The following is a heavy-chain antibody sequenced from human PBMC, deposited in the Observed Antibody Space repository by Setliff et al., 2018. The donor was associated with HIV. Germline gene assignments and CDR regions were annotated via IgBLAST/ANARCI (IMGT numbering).Heavy chain of an antibody. D-gene: IGHD6-19*01. CDR2: INPNYGIT. V-gene: IGHV1-2*02. Sequence: WASVKVSCKASGYTFTDYYIHWVRQAPGQGLEWMGWINPNYGITNYAQKFQGRVTMTRDMSIKTAYMDLTSLGSDDMAIYYCARGRPGWYLDYWGQGALVTVSS. CDR3: ARGRPGWYLDY. J-gene: IGHJ4*02. CDR1: GYTFTDYY.